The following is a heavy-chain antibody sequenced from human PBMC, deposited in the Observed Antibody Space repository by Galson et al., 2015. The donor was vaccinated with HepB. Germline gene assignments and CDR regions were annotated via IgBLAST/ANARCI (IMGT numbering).Heavy chain of an antibody. D-gene: IGHD4-17*01. CDR1: GYTFTSYY. CDR3: ARGAGGALYGALLIMSNWFDP. V-gene: IGHV1-46*01. Sequence: SVKVSCKASGYTFTSYYMHWVRQAPGQGLEWMGIINPSGGSTSYAQKFQGRVTMTRDTSTSTVYMELSSLRSEDTAVYYCARGAGGALYGALLIMSNWFDPWGQGTLVTVSS. CDR2: INPSGGST. J-gene: IGHJ5*02.